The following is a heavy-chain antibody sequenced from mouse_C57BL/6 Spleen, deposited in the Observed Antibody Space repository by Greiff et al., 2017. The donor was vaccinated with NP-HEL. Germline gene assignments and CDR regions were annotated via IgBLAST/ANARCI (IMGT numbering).Heavy chain of an antibody. CDR3: AREDITTVVDWGFAY. CDR1: GYSFTGYF. Sequence: VHVKQSGPELVKPGDSVKISCKASGYSFTGYFMNWVMQSHGKSLEGRGRRNPYNGDTFDNQKFKGKATLTVDKSSSTAHMELRSLTSEDSAVYYCAREDITTVVDWGFAYWGQGTLVTVSA. CDR2: RNPYNGDT. V-gene: IGHV1-20*01. D-gene: IGHD1-1*01. J-gene: IGHJ3*01.